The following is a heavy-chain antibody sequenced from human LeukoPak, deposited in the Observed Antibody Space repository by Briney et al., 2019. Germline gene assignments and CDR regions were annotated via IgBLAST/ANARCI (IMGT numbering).Heavy chain of an antibody. J-gene: IGHJ5*02. CDR1: GGSISSSSYY. D-gene: IGHD6-6*01. Sequence: SETLSLTCTVSGGSISSSSYYWGWIRQPPGKGLEWIGSIYYSGSTYYNASLKSQVSISIDTSKNQFSLRLTSVTAADTAVYYCAGQLVNEAWFDPWGQGTLVTVSS. CDR2: IYYSGST. CDR3: AGQLVNEAWFDP. V-gene: IGHV4-39*01.